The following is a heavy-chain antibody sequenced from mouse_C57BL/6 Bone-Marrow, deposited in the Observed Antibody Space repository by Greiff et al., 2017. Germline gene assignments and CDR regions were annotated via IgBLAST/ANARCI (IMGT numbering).Heavy chain of an antibody. CDR2: IYPGDGDT. CDR1: GYAFSSYW. D-gene: IGHD1-1*01. Sequence: VMLVESGAELVKPGASVKISCKASGYAFSSYWMNWVKQRPGKGLEWIGQIYPGDGDTNYNGKFKGKATLTADKSSSTAYMQLSSLTSEDSAVYFCARPLYYYGSSYVASFDYWGQGTTLTVST. V-gene: IGHV1-80*01. J-gene: IGHJ2*01. CDR3: ARPLYYYGSSYVASFDY.